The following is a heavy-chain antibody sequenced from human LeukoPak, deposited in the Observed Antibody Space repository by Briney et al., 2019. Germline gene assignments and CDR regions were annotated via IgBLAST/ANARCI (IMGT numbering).Heavy chain of an antibody. Sequence: ASVKVSCKASGYTFTSYGISWVRQAPGQGLEWMGWRSIYNGNTDYKLQGRVTMTTDTSTSTAYMEVRSLRSDDTAVYYCARGGPFPSGSSSRGYYLDYWGQGTLVTVSS. CDR2: RSIYNGNT. CDR1: GYTFTSYG. V-gene: IGHV1-18*01. D-gene: IGHD6-6*01. J-gene: IGHJ4*02. CDR3: ARGGPFPSGSSSRGYYLDY.